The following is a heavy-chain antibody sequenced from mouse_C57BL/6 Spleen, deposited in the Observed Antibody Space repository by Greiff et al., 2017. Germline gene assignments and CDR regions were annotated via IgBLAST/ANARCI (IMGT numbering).Heavy chain of an antibody. D-gene: IGHD3-2*02. J-gene: IGHJ3*01. CDR2: IDPSDSET. V-gene: IGHV1-52*01. CDR3: ARPSSGYVGFAY. Sequence: QVQLQQPGAELVKPGASVKVSCKASGYTFTSYWMHWVKQRPIQGLEWIGNIDPSDSETHYNQKFKDKATLTVDKSSSTAYMQLSSLTSEDSAVYYCARPSSGYVGFAYWGQGTLVTVSA. CDR1: GYTFTSYW.